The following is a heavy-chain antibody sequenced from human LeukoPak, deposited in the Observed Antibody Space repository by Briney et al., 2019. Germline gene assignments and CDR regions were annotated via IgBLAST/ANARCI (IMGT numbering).Heavy chain of an antibody. V-gene: IGHV3-30*02. CDR1: GFTFSSYG. D-gene: IGHD3-16*02. J-gene: IGHJ4*02. Sequence: PGGSLRLSCAASGFTFSSYGMHWVRQAPGKGLEWVAFIRYDGSNKYYADSVKGRFTISRDNSKNTLYLQMNSLGAEDTAVYYCAKSGDDYVWGSYRYFDYWGQGTLVTVSS. CDR2: IRYDGSNK. CDR3: AKSGDDYVWGSYRYFDY.